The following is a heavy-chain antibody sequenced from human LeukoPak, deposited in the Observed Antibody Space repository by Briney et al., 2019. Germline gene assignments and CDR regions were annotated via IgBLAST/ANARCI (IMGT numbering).Heavy chain of an antibody. J-gene: IGHJ4*02. D-gene: IGHD6-19*01. CDR2: ISSSGSGI. Sequence: PGGSLRLSCAASGFTFSSYEMNWVRQAPGKGLEWISYISSSGSGIYYADSVKGRFTISRDNAKNSQFLQMNSLRVEDTAVYYCVRASTSGWYAMAYSDFWGQGTLVTVSS. CDR3: VRASTSGWYAMAYSDF. CDR1: GFTFSSYE. V-gene: IGHV3-48*03.